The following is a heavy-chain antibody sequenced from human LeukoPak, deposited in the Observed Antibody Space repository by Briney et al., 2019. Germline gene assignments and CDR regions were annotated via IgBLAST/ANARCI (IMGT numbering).Heavy chain of an antibody. D-gene: IGHD3-10*01. V-gene: IGHV4-59*01. Sequence: PSETLSLTCTVSGGSISSYYWSWIRQPPGKGLEWIGYIYYSGSTNYNPSLKSRVTISVDTSKNQFSLKLSSVTAADTAVYYCARDGFGVAENWFDPWGQGTLVTVSS. CDR2: IYYSGST. CDR3: ARDGFGVAENWFDP. CDR1: GGSISSYY. J-gene: IGHJ5*02.